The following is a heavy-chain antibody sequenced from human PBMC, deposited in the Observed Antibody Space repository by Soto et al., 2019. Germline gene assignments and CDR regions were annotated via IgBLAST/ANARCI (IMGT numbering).Heavy chain of an antibody. Sequence: RRLSCAASGFTFSTYAMTWVRQAPGKGLEWVSIISSSGDATYYVDSVKGRFTISRDNSRNTLNLQMNSLRAEDTAVYYCAKNGDFWSWGMDVWGQGTTVTVSS. J-gene: IGHJ6*02. V-gene: IGHV3-23*01. D-gene: IGHD3-3*01. CDR3: AKNGDFWSWGMDV. CDR1: GFTFSTYA. CDR2: ISSSGDAT.